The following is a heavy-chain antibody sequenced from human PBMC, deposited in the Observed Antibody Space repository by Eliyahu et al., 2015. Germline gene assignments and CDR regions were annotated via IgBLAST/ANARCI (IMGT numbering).Heavy chain of an antibody. CDR3: AKAYGDYVYDYFDY. CDR1: XXTFXSYA. D-gene: IGHD4-17*01. V-gene: IGHV3-23*01. Sequence: EVQLLESGGGLVQPGGSLRLSCAASXXTFXSYAMSWVRQXPGKGLEWVSTITGSGGNTYYXDSVKGRFTISRDNSKNTLYLQMNSLRAEDTAVYYCAKAYGDYVYDYFDYWGQGTLVTVSS. CDR2: ITGSGGNT. J-gene: IGHJ4*02.